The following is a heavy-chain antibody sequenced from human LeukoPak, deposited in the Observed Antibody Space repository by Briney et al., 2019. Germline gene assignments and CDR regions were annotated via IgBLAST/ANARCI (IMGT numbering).Heavy chain of an antibody. CDR3: ARVTATGDYSYYYYGMDV. D-gene: IGHD4-17*01. CDR1: GGSISSYY. CDR2: IYTSGST. V-gene: IGHV4-4*07. J-gene: IGHJ6*02. Sequence: PSETLSLTCTVSGGSISSYYWSWIRQPAGKGLEWIGRIYTSGSTNYNPSLKSRVTMSVDTSKNQFSLKLSSVTAADTAVYYCARVTATGDYSYYYYGMDVWGQGTTVTVSS.